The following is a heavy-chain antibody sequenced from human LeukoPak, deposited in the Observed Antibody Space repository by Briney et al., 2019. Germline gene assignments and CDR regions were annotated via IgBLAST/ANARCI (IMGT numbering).Heavy chain of an antibody. CDR3: AKEIFSGLLYIDY. J-gene: IGHJ4*02. D-gene: IGHD5-12*01. Sequence: GGSLRLSCAASGFTFSSSSISWVRQAPGKGLEWVSAITDAVGSTHYADSVKGRFTVSSDNSKNTVYLQMNSLRPEDMAVYYCAKEIFSGLLYIDYWGQGTLVTVSS. CDR2: ITDAVGST. CDR1: GFTFSSSS. V-gene: IGHV3-23*01.